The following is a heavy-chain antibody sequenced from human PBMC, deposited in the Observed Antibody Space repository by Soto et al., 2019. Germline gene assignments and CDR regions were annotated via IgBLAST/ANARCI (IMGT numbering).Heavy chain of an antibody. J-gene: IGHJ6*03. CDR1: GGTFSSYT. Sequence: SVKVSCKASGGTFSSYTIGWVRQAPGQGLEWMGRIIPILGIANYAQKFQGRVTITADKSTSAAYMELSSLRSEDTAVYYCARDSFQGYCSSTSCPPGYYMDVWGKGTTVTVSS. CDR3: ARDSFQGYCSSTSCPPGYYMDV. D-gene: IGHD2-2*01. CDR2: IIPILGIA. V-gene: IGHV1-69*04.